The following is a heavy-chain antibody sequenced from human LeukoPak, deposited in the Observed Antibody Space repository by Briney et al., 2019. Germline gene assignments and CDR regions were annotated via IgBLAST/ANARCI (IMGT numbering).Heavy chain of an antibody. CDR1: GFIFNTYW. Sequence: GGSLRLSCAASGFIFNTYWMTWVRQTPGKGLEWVANIKPDGGEKKYVDSVKGRFTISRDNAKNSLYLQMNSLRADDTAVYYCARDKIVGPTTLDYWGQGTLVTVSS. J-gene: IGHJ4*02. D-gene: IGHD1-26*01. CDR2: IKPDGGEK. CDR3: ARDKIVGPTTLDY. V-gene: IGHV3-7*01.